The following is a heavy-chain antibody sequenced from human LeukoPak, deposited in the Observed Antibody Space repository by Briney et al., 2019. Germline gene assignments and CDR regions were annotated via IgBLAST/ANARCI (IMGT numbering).Heavy chain of an antibody. Sequence: GGSLRLSCAASGFTFSRYSMNWVRQAPGKGLEWVSSISISSNYIYYADSVKGRFTISRDNSKNTLYLQMNSLRAEDTAVYYCAKDDSSQTPNSAFDYWGQGTLVTVSS. CDR1: GFTFSRYS. CDR3: AKDDSSQTPNSAFDY. CDR2: ISISSNYI. V-gene: IGHV3-21*04. D-gene: IGHD3-22*01. J-gene: IGHJ4*02.